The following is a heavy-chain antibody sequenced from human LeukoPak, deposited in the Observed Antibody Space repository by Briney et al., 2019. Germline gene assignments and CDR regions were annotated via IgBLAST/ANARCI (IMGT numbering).Heavy chain of an antibody. V-gene: IGHV3-23*01. CDR1: GFTFSSYA. CDR2: ISGSGDST. J-gene: IGHJ4*02. Sequence: GGSLRLSCAASGFTFSSYAMSWVRQAPGKGLEWVSGISGSGDSTHYADSVKGRFTISRDNSKNTLYLQMNSLRAEDTAVYYCARELGSDFDYWGQGTLVTVSS. CDR3: ARELGSDFDY.